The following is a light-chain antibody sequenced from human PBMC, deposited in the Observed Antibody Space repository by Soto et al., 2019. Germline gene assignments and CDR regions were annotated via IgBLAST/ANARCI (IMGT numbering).Light chain of an antibody. J-gene: IGKJ1*01. Sequence: DIQMTQSPSSLSASVGDRVTITCRASQGISNYLAWDQQKPGKVPKLLIYAASTLQSVVPSRFSGSGSGTDFTLTISSRQAQDVATYYGQKDNSSPRTFGQGTKVEIK. V-gene: IGKV1-27*01. CDR3: QKDNSSPRT. CDR2: AAS. CDR1: QGISNY.